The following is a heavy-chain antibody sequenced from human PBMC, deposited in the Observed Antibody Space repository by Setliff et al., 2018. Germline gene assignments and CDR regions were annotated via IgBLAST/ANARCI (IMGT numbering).Heavy chain of an antibody. Sequence: PSETLSLTCTVSDGSINNYYWSWIRQPAGKGLEWIGHIYTSWSTVYNPSLKSRVTMSVDTSKNHFSLELSSVRAADTALYYCARSRTIAVKGGVFAVWGRGTLVTVSS. CDR1: DGSINNYY. V-gene: IGHV4-4*07. J-gene: IGHJ2*01. D-gene: IGHD6-19*01. CDR3: ARSRTIAVKGGVFAV. CDR2: IYTSWST.